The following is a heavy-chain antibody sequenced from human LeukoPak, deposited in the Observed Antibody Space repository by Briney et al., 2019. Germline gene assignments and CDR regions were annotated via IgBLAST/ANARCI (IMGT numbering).Heavy chain of an antibody. J-gene: IGHJ4*02. CDR1: GFTFTSYS. V-gene: IGHV3-23*01. Sequence: GGSLRLSCAASGFTFTSYSMNWVRQAPGKGLEWVSTISGGGGSTYYADSVKGRFTISRDNSKNTLYLQANSLRAEDTAVYYCAKGGKWDVTPFDYWGQGTLVTVSS. D-gene: IGHD1-26*01. CDR3: AKGGKWDVTPFDY. CDR2: ISGGGGST.